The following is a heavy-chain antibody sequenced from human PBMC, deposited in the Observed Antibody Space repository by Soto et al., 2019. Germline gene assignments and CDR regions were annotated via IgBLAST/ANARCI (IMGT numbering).Heavy chain of an antibody. D-gene: IGHD3-10*01. CDR3: VRNWRYYGGDYYYGMDA. Sequence: ITLKESGPTLVKPTQTLTLTCTFSGFSLNTGGVGVGWVRQPRGKAMEWLALIYWDDDERYRPSLRSRLNITKDSSTNQVVLTMTNMDPEDTATYYCVRNWRYYGGDYYYGMDAWGQGTTVTVSS. J-gene: IGHJ6*02. V-gene: IGHV2-5*02. CDR1: GFSLNTGGVG. CDR2: IYWDDDE.